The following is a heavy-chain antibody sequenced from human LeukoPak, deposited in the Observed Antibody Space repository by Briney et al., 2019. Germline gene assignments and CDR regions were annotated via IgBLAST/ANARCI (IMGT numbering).Heavy chain of an antibody. J-gene: IGHJ4*02. CDR1: GFTFSSYG. V-gene: IGHV3-30*02. Sequence: GGSLRLSCAASGFTFSSYGMHWVRQAPGKGLEWVAFIRYDGSNKYYADSVKGRFTISRDNSKNTLYLQMNSLRAEDTAMYYCAKDLSGYSSSSWLDYWGQGTLVTVSS. CDR2: IRYDGSNK. D-gene: IGHD6-6*01. CDR3: AKDLSGYSSSSWLDY.